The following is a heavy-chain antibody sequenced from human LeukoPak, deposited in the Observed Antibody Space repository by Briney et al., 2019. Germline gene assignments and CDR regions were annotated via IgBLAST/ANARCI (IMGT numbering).Heavy chain of an antibody. CDR2: ISAYNGNT. CDR1: GYTFTSYG. Sequence: ASVKVSCKASGYTFTSYGISWVRQAPGQGLEWMGWISAYNGNTNYAQKLQGRVTMTTDTSTSTAYMELRSLRSDDTAVYYCAREGESSGWTNWFDPWGQGTLVTVSS. CDR3: AREGESSGWTNWFDP. J-gene: IGHJ5*02. D-gene: IGHD6-19*01. V-gene: IGHV1-18*01.